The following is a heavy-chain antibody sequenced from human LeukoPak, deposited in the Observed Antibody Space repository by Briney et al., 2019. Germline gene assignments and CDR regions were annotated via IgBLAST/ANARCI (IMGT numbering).Heavy chain of an antibody. Sequence: SVKVSCKASGGTFRSYAIRWGRQAPGPGLECVGGIIPIFGTANNAPQFQGRVTITTDESTSTAYMELSSLRSEDTAVYNCASAGGSRAYSSYIDVWGKKTTVTVSS. V-gene: IGHV1-69*05. D-gene: IGHD6-13*01. CDR3: ASAGGSRAYSSYIDV. CDR2: IIPIFGTA. J-gene: IGHJ6*03. CDR1: GGTFRSYA.